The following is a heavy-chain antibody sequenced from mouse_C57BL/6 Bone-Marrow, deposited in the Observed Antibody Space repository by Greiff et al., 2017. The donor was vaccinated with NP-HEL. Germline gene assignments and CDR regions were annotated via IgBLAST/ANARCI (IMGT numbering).Heavy chain of an antibody. V-gene: IGHV5-2*01. J-gene: IGHJ4*01. D-gene: IGHD1-1*01. CDR3: ARHEDYGSSYAMDY. CDR2: INSAGGST. CDR1: EYAFPSHD. Sequence: EVHLVESGGGLVQPGESLKLSCESNEYAFPSHDMSWVRKTPEKRLELVAAINSAGGSTYYPDTMESRFIISRDNTKKTLYLQMSSLRSEDTALYYCARHEDYGSSYAMDYWGQGTSVTVSS.